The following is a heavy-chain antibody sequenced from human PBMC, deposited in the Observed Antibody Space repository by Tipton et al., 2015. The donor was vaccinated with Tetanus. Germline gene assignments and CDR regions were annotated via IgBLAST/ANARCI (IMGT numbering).Heavy chain of an antibody. V-gene: IGHV3-30*18. Sequence: SLRLSCAASGITFNRYAMHWVRQAPGKGLEWVAAISYDGNKKHNADSVKGRFTISRDNSENTLSLQMTSLRVEDTALYYCAKAKTWANLWFGDSWGPGTRVIVSS. CDR3: AKAKTWANLWFGDS. CDR2: ISYDGNKK. CDR1: GITFNRYA. J-gene: IGHJ4*02. D-gene: IGHD3-10*01.